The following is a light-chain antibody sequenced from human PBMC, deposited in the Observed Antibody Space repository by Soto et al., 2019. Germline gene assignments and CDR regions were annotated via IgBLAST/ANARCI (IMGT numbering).Light chain of an antibody. Sequence: QSVLTQPASVSGSPGQSITISCTGTSSDVGGYNYVSWYQQHPGKAPKLMIYEVSNRPSGVSNRFSGSKSDNTASLTISGLQADDEADYYCSSYTSSSTYVFGTGTKVTVL. J-gene: IGLJ1*01. CDR1: SSDVGGYNY. CDR2: EVS. V-gene: IGLV2-14*01. CDR3: SSYTSSSTYV.